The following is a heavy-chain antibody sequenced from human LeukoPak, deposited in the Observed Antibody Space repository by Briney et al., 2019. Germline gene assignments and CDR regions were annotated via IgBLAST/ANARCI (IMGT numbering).Heavy chain of an antibody. J-gene: IGHJ6*02. CDR1: GFTFRTYS. CDR2: ISSHSIYI. D-gene: IGHD5-18*01. CDR3: ARDYSYGYHGMDV. Sequence: GGSLRLSCAASGFTFRTYSMNWVRQAPGKGLEWVSTISSHSIYIYYADSVKGRFTISRDNAKNLLYLQMDSLRADDTAVYYCARDYSYGYHGMDVWGQGTTVTVSS. V-gene: IGHV3-21*01.